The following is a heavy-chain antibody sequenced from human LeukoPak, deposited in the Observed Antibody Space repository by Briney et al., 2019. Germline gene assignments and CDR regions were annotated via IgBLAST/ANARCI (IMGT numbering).Heavy chain of an antibody. CDR3: AQSPQGPHNIDY. V-gene: IGHV3-30*18. J-gene: IGHJ4*02. CDR2: ISYDGSNK. Sequence: TGGSLRLSCAASGFTFSSYGMHWVRQAQGKGLEGVAVISYDGSNKYYADSVKGRFTISRDNSKNTLYLQMNSLRAEDTAVYYCAQSPQGPHNIDYWGQGTLVTVSS. D-gene: IGHD2-21*01. CDR1: GFTFSSYG.